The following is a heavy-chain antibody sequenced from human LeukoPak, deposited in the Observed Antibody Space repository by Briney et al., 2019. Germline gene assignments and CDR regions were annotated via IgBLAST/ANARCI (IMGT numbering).Heavy chain of an antibody. CDR3: ARRPASVGGGFDP. J-gene: IGHJ5*02. CDR1: GYTFTNYW. CDR2: IYPGDSDT. Sequence: GESLKISCKASGYTFTNYWIGWVRQMPGKGLEWIGTIYPGDSDTRYSPSFHGQVTISTDKSISTAYLQGSSLRASDTGIYYCARRPASVGGGFDPWGQGTLVTVSS. D-gene: IGHD2-2*01. V-gene: IGHV5-51*01.